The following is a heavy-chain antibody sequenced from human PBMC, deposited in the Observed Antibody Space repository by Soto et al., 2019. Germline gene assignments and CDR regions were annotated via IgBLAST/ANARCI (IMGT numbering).Heavy chain of an antibody. CDR2: INWNGGST. CDR3: ARCSSTSCYIMAPFDY. Sequence: EVQLVESGGAVVRPGGSLRLSCAASGFTFDDYAMSWVRQAPGKGLEWVAAINWNGGSTTYADSLKGRFTISRDNAKNSLHLQISSLRAEDTALYYCARCSSTSCYIMAPFDYWGQGTLVTVSS. CDR1: GFTFDDYA. V-gene: IGHV3-20*04. D-gene: IGHD2-2*02. J-gene: IGHJ4*02.